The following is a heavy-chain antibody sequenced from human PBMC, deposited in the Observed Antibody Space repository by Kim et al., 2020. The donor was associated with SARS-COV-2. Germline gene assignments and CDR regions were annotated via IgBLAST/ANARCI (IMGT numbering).Heavy chain of an antibody. Sequence: GGSLRLSCAASGFTVSSNFMSWVRQAPGKGLEWVSVIYSGGTERYAESVKGRFTICSDYSKNTLYLQINRLRVEDTAVYYCARAEDDFGANFGYFDYWGQGILVTVSS. V-gene: IGHV3-66*01. CDR3: ARAEDDFGANFGYFDY. D-gene: IGHD4-17*01. J-gene: IGHJ4*02. CDR1: GFTVSSNF. CDR2: IYSGGTE.